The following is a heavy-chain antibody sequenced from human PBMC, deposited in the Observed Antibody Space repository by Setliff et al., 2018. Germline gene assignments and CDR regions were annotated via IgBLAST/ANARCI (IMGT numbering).Heavy chain of an antibody. CDR1: GGTFSSYA. Sequence: SVKVSCKASGGTFSSYAISWVRQAPGQGLEWMGGIIPILGIANYAQKFQGRVTITADESTSTAYMELSSLRSEDTAVYYCASRDYVWGSYRPTTNNYWGQGTLVTVSS. J-gene: IGHJ4*02. V-gene: IGHV1-69*10. D-gene: IGHD3-16*02. CDR3: ASRDYVWGSYRPTTNNY. CDR2: IIPILGIA.